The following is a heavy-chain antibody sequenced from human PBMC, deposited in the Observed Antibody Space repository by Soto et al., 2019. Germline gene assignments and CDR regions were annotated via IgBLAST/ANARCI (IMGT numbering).Heavy chain of an antibody. CDR2: ISSSGSTI. CDR1: GFTFSDYY. D-gene: IGHD3-22*01. Sequence: QVQLVESGGGLVKPGGSLRLSCAASGFTFSDYYMSWIRQAPGKGLEWVSYISSSGSTIYYADSLKGRFTISRDNAKKSVYLQMNSRRAGDSAVYYCARGDQLVYDDSSGYEGYWGQGTLVTVSS. J-gene: IGHJ4*02. CDR3: ARGDQLVYDDSSGYEGY. V-gene: IGHV3-11*01.